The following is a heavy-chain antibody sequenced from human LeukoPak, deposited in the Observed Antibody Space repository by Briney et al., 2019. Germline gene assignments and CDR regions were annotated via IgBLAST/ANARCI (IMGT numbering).Heavy chain of an antibody. J-gene: IGHJ4*02. CDR1: GFTFSSYS. Sequence: GGSLRLSCAASGFTFSSYSMNWVRQAPGKGLEWVSSISSSSSYIYYADSVKGRFTISRDNAKNSLYLQMNSLRAEDTAVYYCATDTSMIVVVRLDYWGQGTLVTVSS. CDR3: ATDTSMIVVVRLDY. D-gene: IGHD3-22*01. V-gene: IGHV3-21*01. CDR2: ISSSSSYI.